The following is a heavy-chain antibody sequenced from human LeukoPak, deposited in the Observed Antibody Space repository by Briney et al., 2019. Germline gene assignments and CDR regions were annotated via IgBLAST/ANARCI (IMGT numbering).Heavy chain of an antibody. Sequence: GASLKVSCKASGGTFSSYAISWVRQAPGQGLEWMGGIIPIFGTANYAQKFQGRVTITADESTSTAYMELSSLRSEDTAVYYCARVEAVAGFQYYFDYWGQGTLVTVSS. J-gene: IGHJ4*02. CDR1: GGTFSSYA. V-gene: IGHV1-69*13. D-gene: IGHD6-19*01. CDR3: ARVEAVAGFQYYFDY. CDR2: IIPIFGTA.